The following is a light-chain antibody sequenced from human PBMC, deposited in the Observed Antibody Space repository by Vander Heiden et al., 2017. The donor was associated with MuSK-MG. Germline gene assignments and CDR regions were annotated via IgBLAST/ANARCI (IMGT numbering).Light chain of an antibody. V-gene: IGLV3-19*01. Sequence: SSELTQDPAVSVALRQTVRITCQGDSLRSYYASWYQQKAGQAPELVIYGKNNRPSGIPDRSSGSSSGNTGDLTITGAQAEDEADYYCSSRDSSANHLVFGGGTKLTVL. CDR1: SLRSYY. CDR2: GKN. CDR3: SSRDSSANHLV. J-gene: IGLJ3*02.